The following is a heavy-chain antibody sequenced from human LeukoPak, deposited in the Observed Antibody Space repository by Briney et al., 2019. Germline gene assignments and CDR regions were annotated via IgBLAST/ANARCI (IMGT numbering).Heavy chain of an antibody. CDR1: GYTFTGYY. D-gene: IGHD2-2*01. CDR3: ARARVGIVVVPAATRRWFDP. Sequence: ASVKVSCKASGYTFTGYYMHWVRQAPGQGLEWMGWINPNSGGTNYAQKFQGRVTMTRDTSISTAYMELSRLRSDDTAVYYCARARVGIVVVPAATRRWFDPWGQGTLVTVSS. V-gene: IGHV1-2*02. J-gene: IGHJ5*02. CDR2: INPNSGGT.